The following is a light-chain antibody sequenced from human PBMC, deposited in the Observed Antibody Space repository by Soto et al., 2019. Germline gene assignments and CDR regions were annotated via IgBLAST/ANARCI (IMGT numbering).Light chain of an antibody. V-gene: IGKV1-39*01. J-gene: IGKJ4*01. CDR1: QSISSY. Sequence: DIQMTQSPCSLSASVGGRVTITCRASQSISSYLNWYQQKPGKAPKLLIYAASSLQSGVPSRFSGSGSGTDFTHTISSLQPEDFATYYCQQSYSTPLTFGGGTKVDIK. CDR2: AAS. CDR3: QQSYSTPLT.